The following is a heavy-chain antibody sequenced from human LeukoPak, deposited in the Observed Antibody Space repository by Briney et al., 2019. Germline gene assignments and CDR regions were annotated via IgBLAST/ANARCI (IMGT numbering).Heavy chain of an antibody. CDR1: GFTFSSYS. Sequence: GGSLRLSCAASGFTFSSYSMNWVRQAPGKGLEWVSYISSSSSTIYYADSVKGRFTISRDNAKNSLYLQMNSLRAEDTAVYYCARDRRYSYGHRYFDYWGQGTLVTVSS. D-gene: IGHD5-18*01. CDR3: ARDRRYSYGHRYFDY. J-gene: IGHJ4*02. CDR2: ISSSSSTI. V-gene: IGHV3-48*04.